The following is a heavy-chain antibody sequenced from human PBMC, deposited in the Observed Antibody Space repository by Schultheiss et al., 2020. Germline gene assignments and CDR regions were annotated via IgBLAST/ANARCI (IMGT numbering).Heavy chain of an antibody. CDR1: GGSISNYY. CDR2: IYYSGST. D-gene: IGHD2-2*01. J-gene: IGHJ6*03. Sequence: SQTLSLTCTVSGGSISNYYWSWIRQPPGKGLEWIGYIYYSGSTNYNPSLKSRVTISVDTSKNQFSLKLSSVTAADTAVYYCAGHDCSSTSCSLYYYYYYMDVWGKGTTVTVSS. V-gene: IGHV4-59*01. CDR3: AGHDCSSTSCSLYYYYYYMDV.